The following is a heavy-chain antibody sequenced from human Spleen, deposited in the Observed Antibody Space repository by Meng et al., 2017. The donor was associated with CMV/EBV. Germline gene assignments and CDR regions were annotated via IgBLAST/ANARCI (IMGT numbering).Heavy chain of an antibody. CDR1: GFTFNSYS. V-gene: IGHV3-48*04. D-gene: IGHD1-7*01. CDR3: AKDNWNYRSYFDY. J-gene: IGHJ4*02. Sequence: GESLKISCAASGFTFNSYSMNWVRQAPGRGLEWISYISRSSITKYYADSVKGRFTISRDNAKNSLYLQMNSLKAEDAAVYYCAKDNWNYRSYFDYWGQGTLVTVSS. CDR2: ISRSSITK.